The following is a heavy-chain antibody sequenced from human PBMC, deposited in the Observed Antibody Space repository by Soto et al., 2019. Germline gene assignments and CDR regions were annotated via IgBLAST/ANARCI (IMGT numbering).Heavy chain of an antibody. J-gene: IGHJ3*01. D-gene: IGHD6-19*01. CDR1: GFTFRQYG. CDR2: IFYDGFNE. V-gene: IGHV3-33*01. Sequence: QVQLVESGGGVVQPGTSLRLSCAASGFTFRQYGMHWVRQAPGKGLDWVAVIFYDGFNEYYADSVRGRFTISRDNSGNMVYLQMNSLGAEDTAVDYCVRGWGSGVHLRCLDLCGQGTAVVVSS. CDR3: VRGWGSGVHLRCLDL.